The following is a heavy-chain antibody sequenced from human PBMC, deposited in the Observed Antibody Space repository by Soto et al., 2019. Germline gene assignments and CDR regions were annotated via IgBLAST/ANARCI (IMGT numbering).Heavy chain of an antibody. CDR3: ARSAGLVYYYYFMAV. Sequence: ASETLSLTCAVYGGSFSGYYWSWIRQPPGKGLEWIGEINHSGSTNYNPSLKSRVTISVDTSKNQFSLKLSSVTAADTAVYYCARSAGLVYYYYFMAVWRKGTSVPGSS. CDR1: GGSFSGYY. D-gene: IGHD6-13*01. V-gene: IGHV4-34*01. CDR2: INHSGST. J-gene: IGHJ6*03.